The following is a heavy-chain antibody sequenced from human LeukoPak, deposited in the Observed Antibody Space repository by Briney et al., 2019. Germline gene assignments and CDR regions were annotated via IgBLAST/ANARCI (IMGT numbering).Heavy chain of an antibody. D-gene: IGHD3-10*01. Sequence: GGSLRLSCAASGFTFSSYGMHWVRQAPGKGLEWVAVISYDGSNKYYADSVKGRFTISRDNSKNTLYLQMNSLRAEVTAVYYCAKPETKYYYGSGSYNYWGQGTLVTVSS. V-gene: IGHV3-30*18. CDR3: AKPETKYYYGSGSYNY. J-gene: IGHJ4*02. CDR1: GFTFSSYG. CDR2: ISYDGSNK.